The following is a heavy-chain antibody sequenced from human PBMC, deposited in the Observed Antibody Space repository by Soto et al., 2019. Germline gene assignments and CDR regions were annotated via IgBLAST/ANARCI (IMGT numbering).Heavy chain of an antibody. Sequence: QVQLQESGPGLVKPSQTLSLTCTVSGGSISSGGYYWSWIRQHPGKGLEWIGYIYYSGSTYYNPSLKSRVTISGDTSKSQFSLKLSSVTAADTAVYYCARGVTMVRGVIHTPYFDYWGQGTLVTVSS. J-gene: IGHJ4*02. V-gene: IGHV4-31*03. D-gene: IGHD3-10*01. CDR1: GGSISSGGYY. CDR2: IYYSGST. CDR3: ARGVTMVRGVIHTPYFDY.